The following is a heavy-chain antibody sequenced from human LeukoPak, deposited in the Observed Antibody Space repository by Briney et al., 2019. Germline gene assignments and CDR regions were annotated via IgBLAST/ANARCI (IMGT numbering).Heavy chain of an antibody. Sequence: GGSLRLSCAASGFTVSSNYMSWVRQAPGKGLEWVSVIYSGGSTYYADSVKGRFTISRHNSKNTLYLQMNSLRAEDTAVYYCARLIAVAGTWYFDYWGQGTLVTVSS. CDR1: GFTVSSNY. CDR2: IYSGGST. D-gene: IGHD6-19*01. CDR3: ARLIAVAGTWYFDY. J-gene: IGHJ4*02. V-gene: IGHV3-53*04.